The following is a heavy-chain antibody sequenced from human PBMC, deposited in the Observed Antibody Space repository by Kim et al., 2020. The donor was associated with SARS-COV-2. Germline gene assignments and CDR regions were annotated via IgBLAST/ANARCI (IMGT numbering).Heavy chain of an antibody. Sequence: CQGRVTITADESTSTAYMELSSLRSEDTAVYYCARDGIAARPKYYYGMDVWGQGTTVTVSS. V-gene: IGHV1-69*01. CDR3: ARDGIAARPKYYYGMDV. J-gene: IGHJ6*02. D-gene: IGHD6-6*01.